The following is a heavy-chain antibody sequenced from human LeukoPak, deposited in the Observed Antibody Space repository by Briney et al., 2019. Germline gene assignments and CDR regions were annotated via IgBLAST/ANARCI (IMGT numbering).Heavy chain of an antibody. D-gene: IGHD3-10*01. CDR2: ISSSSSYI. J-gene: IGHJ4*02. CDR1: GFTFSSCS. V-gene: IGHV3-21*05. CDR3: AREMSIWFGEAPYYFDY. Sequence: GGSLRLSCAASGFTFSSCSMNWVRQAPGKGLEWVSYISSSSSYIYYADSVKGRFTISRDNAKNSLYLQMNSLRAEDTAVYYCAREMSIWFGEAPYYFDYWGQGTLVTVSS.